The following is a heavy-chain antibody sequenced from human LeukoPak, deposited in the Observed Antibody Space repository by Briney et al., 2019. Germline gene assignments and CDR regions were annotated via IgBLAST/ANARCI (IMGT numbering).Heavy chain of an antibody. Sequence: ASVKVSCKASGYTFTSYYMHWVRQAPGQGLEWMGIINTSGGSTSYAQKFQGRVTMTRDTSTSTVYMELSSLRSEDTAVYYCARSGLRYFDWDSDGVWFDPWGQGTLVTVSS. V-gene: IGHV1-46*01. D-gene: IGHD3-9*01. CDR3: ARSGLRYFDWDSDGVWFDP. J-gene: IGHJ5*02. CDR1: GYTFTSYY. CDR2: INTSGGST.